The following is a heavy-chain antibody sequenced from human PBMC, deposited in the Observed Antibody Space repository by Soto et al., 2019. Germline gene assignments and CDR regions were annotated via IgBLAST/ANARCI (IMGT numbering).Heavy chain of an antibody. J-gene: IGHJ4*02. CDR2: IDSSGTTT. D-gene: IGHD3-22*01. CDR1: GFTFSHNW. Sequence: HPGESLRLSCAASGFTFSHNWMHWVRQPPGKGLVWVSRIDSSGTTTTYADSVKGRFTISRDNAKNTLYLQMNSLRAEDTAVYYCTRFGTYYDSSGFAYWGQGTQVTVSS. CDR3: TRFGTYYDSSGFAY. V-gene: IGHV3-74*01.